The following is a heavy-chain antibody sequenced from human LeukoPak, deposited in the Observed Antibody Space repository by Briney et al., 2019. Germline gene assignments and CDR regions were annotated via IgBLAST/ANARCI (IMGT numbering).Heavy chain of an antibody. CDR2: IKQNGSEK. J-gene: IGHJ4*02. V-gene: IGHV3-7*01. Sequence: GGSLRLSCAASGFTFSNYWMNWVRQAPGKGLEWVANIKQNGSEKYYVDSVKGRFTISRDNAKNSLYLQMNSLRAEDTAVYYCARERGYSYGYSDYWGQGTLVTVSS. D-gene: IGHD5-18*01. CDR3: ARERGYSYGYSDY. CDR1: GFTFSNYW.